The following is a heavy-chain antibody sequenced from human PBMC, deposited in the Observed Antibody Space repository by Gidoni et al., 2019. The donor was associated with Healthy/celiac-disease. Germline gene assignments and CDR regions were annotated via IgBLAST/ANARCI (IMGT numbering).Heavy chain of an antibody. J-gene: IGHJ5*02. Sequence: QVQLQESRPGLVQPSGTLSLTCAVSGVSLISSNWCSWVRPPPGKGLEWIGEIYHSGSTNYNPSLKSRVTISVDKSKNQFSLKLSSVTAADTAVYYCARDRRYGDYPGGFDPWGQGTLVTVSS. V-gene: IGHV4-4*02. CDR2: IYHSGST. CDR1: GVSLISSNW. CDR3: ARDRRYGDYPGGFDP. D-gene: IGHD4-17*01.